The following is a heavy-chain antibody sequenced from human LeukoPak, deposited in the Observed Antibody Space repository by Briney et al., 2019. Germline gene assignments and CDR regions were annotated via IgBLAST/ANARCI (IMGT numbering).Heavy chain of an antibody. V-gene: IGHV1-69*05. CDR1: GGTFSSYA. CDR3: ARTGSIAAAGTMTYFDY. Sequence: SVKVSCKASGGTFSSYAISWVQQAPGQGLEWMGRIIPIFGTANYAQKFQGRVTITTDESTSTAYMELSSLRSEDTAVYYCARTGSIAAAGTMTYFDYWGQGTLVTVSS. J-gene: IGHJ4*02. D-gene: IGHD6-13*01. CDR2: IIPIFGTA.